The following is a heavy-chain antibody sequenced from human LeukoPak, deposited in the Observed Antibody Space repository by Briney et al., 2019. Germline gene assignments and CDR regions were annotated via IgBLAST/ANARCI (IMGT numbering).Heavy chain of an antibody. Sequence: PGGSLRLSCAASGLTVSRNYMSWVRQAPGKGLESVSVIYSGGSTYYAESVRGRFTISRDNSKNTLYLQMNSLRAEDTAVYYCAKGGTANYYYYYMDVWGQGTLVTVSS. D-gene: IGHD6-13*01. CDR3: AKGGTANYYYYYMDV. V-gene: IGHV3-53*01. J-gene: IGHJ6*03. CDR2: IYSGGST. CDR1: GLTVSRNY.